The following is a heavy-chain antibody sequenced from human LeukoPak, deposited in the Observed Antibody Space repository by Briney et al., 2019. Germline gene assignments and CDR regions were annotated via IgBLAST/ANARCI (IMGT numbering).Heavy chain of an antibody. CDR1: GGTFSSTV. J-gene: IGHJ3*02. Sequence: GASVKVSCKASGGTFSSTVISWVRQAPGQGLEWMGGIIPVFPQPNYAQKFQGRLTITADESSTTAYMTLSSLISEDTAVYYCARVGALDYTTSPKDAFDIWGQGTMVTVSS. CDR2: IIPVFPQP. CDR3: ARVGALDYTTSPKDAFDI. D-gene: IGHD4-11*01. V-gene: IGHV1-69*13.